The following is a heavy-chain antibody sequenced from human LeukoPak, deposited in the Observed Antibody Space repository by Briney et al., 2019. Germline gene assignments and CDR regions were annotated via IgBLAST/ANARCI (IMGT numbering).Heavy chain of an antibody. V-gene: IGHV3-23*01. D-gene: IGHD1-14*01. Sequence: PGGSLRLSCAASGFTFSSYAMSWVRQAPGKGLEWVSAISGSGGSTYYADSVKGRFTISRDNSKNTLYLQMNSLKAEDTAMYYCARISNRDYFDYWGQGTLVTVSS. CDR3: ARISNRDYFDY. CDR1: GFTFSSYA. J-gene: IGHJ4*02. CDR2: ISGSGGST.